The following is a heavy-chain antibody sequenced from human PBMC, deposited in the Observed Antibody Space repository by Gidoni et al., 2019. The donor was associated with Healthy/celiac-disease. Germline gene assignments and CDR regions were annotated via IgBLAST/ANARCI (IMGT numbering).Heavy chain of an antibody. CDR3: ARASWGFWYFDL. D-gene: IGHD3-16*01. CDR2: INSDGSST. J-gene: IGHJ2*01. CDR1: GFPFSSYW. Sequence: EVQLVESGGGLVQPGGSLRLSCAASGFPFSSYWMHWVRQGPGKGLGWVSRINSDGSSTRYADSVKGRFTNSRDNAKNTVYLQMNSLGAEDTAVYYCARASWGFWYFDLWGRGTLVTVSS. V-gene: IGHV3-74*01.